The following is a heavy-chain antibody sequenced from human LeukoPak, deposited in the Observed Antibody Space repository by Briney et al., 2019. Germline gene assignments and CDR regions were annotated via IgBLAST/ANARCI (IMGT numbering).Heavy chain of an antibody. CDR3: ARESGIFPYNWFDP. Sequence: PSETLSLTCTVSGGSISSGGYSWSWIRQPPGKGLEWIGYIYHTGSTHYNPSLRSRVTMSVDRSKNQFSLNLCSVTAADTAVYYCARESGIFPYNWFDPWGQGTLVTVSS. J-gene: IGHJ5*02. V-gene: IGHV4-30-2*01. CDR2: IYHTGST. D-gene: IGHD1-26*01. CDR1: GGSISSGGYS.